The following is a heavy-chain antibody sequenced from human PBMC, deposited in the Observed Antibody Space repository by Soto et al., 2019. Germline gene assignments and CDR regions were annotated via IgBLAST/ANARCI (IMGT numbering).Heavy chain of an antibody. J-gene: IGHJ4*02. D-gene: IGHD3-10*01. Sequence: PEEALRLCCTASGRTFKNYYMQLVRQAPGKGPEYVSAISSSGDSTYYADSVKGRFTISRDNSKNTMYLQMGSLRVEDMAFYYCARLIYFGSAKYYFYYSSQGSLVIGSS. CDR2: ISSSGDST. CDR1: GRTFKNYY. V-gene: IGHV3-64*02. CDR3: ARLIYFGSAKYYFYY.